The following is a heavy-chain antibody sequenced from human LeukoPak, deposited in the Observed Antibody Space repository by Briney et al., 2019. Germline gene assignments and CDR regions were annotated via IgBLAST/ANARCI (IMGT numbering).Heavy chain of an antibody. CDR3: ARELLNYYDSSGLDY. Sequence: SVKVSCKASGGTFSSYAISWVRQAPGQGLEWMGRIIPIFGTANYAQKFQGRVTITADKSTSTAHMELSSLRSEDTAVYYCARELLNYYDSSGLDYWGQGTLVTVSS. J-gene: IGHJ4*02. CDR1: GGTFSSYA. CDR2: IIPIFGTA. D-gene: IGHD3-22*01. V-gene: IGHV1-69*06.